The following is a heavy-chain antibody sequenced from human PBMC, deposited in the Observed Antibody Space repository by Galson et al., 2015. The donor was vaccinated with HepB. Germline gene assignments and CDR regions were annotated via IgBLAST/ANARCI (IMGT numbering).Heavy chain of an antibody. CDR2: IKQDGSEK. CDR3: ARGGTSSSWYWRN. CDR1: GFTFTTYL. D-gene: IGHD6-13*01. V-gene: IGHV3-7*01. J-gene: IGHJ4*02. Sequence: SLRLSCAASGFTFTTYLMSWVRQAPGKGLEWVANIKQDGSEKYYVDSVKGRFTTSRDNAKISLYLQMNSLRVEDTAVYYCARGGTSSSWYWRNWGQGIVVTVSS.